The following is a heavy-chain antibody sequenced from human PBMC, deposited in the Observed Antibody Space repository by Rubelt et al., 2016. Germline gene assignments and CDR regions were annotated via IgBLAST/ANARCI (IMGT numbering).Heavy chain of an antibody. V-gene: IGHV3-21*01. CDR3: ARDLSGSDAFDI. Sequence: SISSSSSYIYYADSVKGRFTISRDNAKNSLYLQMNSLRAEDTAVHYCARDLSGSDAFDIWGQGTMVIVSS. CDR2: ISSSSSYI. J-gene: IGHJ3*02. D-gene: IGHD1-26*01.